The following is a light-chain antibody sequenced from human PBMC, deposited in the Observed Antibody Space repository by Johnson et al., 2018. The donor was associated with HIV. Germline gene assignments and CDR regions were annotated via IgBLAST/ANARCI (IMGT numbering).Light chain of an antibody. CDR2: DNN. Sequence: QSVLTQPPSVSAAPGQKVTISCSGSSSNIGNNYVSWYQQLPGTAPKLLIYDNNKRPSGIPDRFSGSKSGTSATLGITGLQTGDEADYYCGTWDIGLGAVYGFGPGTKCTVL. CDR3: GTWDIGLGAVYG. V-gene: IGLV1-51*01. CDR1: SSNIGNNY. J-gene: IGLJ1*01.